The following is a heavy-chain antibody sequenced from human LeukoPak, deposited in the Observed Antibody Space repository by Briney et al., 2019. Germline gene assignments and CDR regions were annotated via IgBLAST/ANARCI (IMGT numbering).Heavy chain of an antibody. D-gene: IGHD2-15*01. V-gene: IGHV3-7*01. CDR3: ARDYCSGGSCYEFDY. CDR1: GFTFSSYW. J-gene: IGHJ4*02. CDR2: IKQDGSEK. Sequence: GGSLRLSCAASGFTFSSYWMSWVRQAPGKGLEWVANIKQDGSEKYYVDSVKGRFTISRDNAKNSLYLQMNSLRAEDTAVYYCARDYCSGGSCYEFDYWGQGTLATVSS.